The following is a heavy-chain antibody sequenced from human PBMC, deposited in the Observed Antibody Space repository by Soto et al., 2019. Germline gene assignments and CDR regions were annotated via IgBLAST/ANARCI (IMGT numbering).Heavy chain of an antibody. CDR3: ARAQTLFGVITVLDY. J-gene: IGHJ4*02. V-gene: IGHV4-31*03. CDR1: GGSINSAGYY. CDR2: IYYSGST. D-gene: IGHD3-3*01. Sequence: SETLSLTCTVSGGSINSAGYYWSWIRQHPGKGLEWIGYIYYSGSTYYNPSLKSRLTISIDTSKNQFSLKLSSVTAADTAVYYCARAQTLFGVITVLDYWGQGTLVTVSS.